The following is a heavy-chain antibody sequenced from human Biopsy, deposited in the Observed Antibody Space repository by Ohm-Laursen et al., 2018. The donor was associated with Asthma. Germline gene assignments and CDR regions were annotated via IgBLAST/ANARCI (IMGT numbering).Heavy chain of an antibody. D-gene: IGHD6-19*01. CDR3: ARESSVAGSSDFDY. CDR1: GFTFSSYG. Sequence: SLRLSCAASGFTFSSYGMHWVRQAPGKGLEWVAVISYDGSNKYYADSVKGRFTISRDNSKNTLYLQMNSLRAEDTAVYYCARESSVAGSSDFDYWGQGTLVTVSS. V-gene: IGHV3-30*03. J-gene: IGHJ4*02. CDR2: ISYDGSNK.